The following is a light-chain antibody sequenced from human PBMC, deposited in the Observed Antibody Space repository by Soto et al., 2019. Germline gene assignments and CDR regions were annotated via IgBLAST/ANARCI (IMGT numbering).Light chain of an antibody. J-gene: IGLJ3*02. V-gene: IGLV7-46*01. CDR3: LLAYDGDRRV. CDR2: DTN. CDR1: TGAVTSGHY. Sequence: QTVVTQEPSLTVSPGGTVTLTCGSSTGAVTSGHYPYWFQQKPGQAPRTLIHDTNNRHSWTPARFSGSLLGGKAALTLSGAQPEDEADYYCLLAYDGDRRVFGGGTKLTVL.